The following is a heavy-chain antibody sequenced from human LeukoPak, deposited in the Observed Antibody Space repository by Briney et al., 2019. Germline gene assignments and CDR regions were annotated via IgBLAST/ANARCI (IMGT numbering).Heavy chain of an antibody. CDR2: IKSKVNGGTT. CDR1: GFTFSDYY. CDR3: TALGYPQYFHH. D-gene: IGHD2-15*01. Sequence: GGSLRLPCAASGFTFSDYYMSWIRQAPGKGLEWVGRIKSKVNGGTTDYAAPVKGRFTISRDDSKNTLYFQMNSLKTEDTAVYYCTALGYPQYFHHWGQGTLVTVSS. J-gene: IGHJ4*02. V-gene: IGHV3-15*01.